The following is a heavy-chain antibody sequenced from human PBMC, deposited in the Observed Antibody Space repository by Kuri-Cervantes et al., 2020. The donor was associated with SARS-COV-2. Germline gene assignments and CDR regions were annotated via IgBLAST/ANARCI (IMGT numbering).Heavy chain of an antibody. V-gene: IGHV4-39*01. Sequence: SETLSLTCTVSGGSISSSSYYWGWIRQPPGKGLEWIGSIYYSGSTYYNPSLKRRVTISVDTSKNQFSLKLSSVTAADTAVYYCARSYLGWSSSSAVWGQGTLVTVSS. D-gene: IGHD6-6*01. J-gene: IGHJ4*02. CDR2: IYYSGST. CDR1: GGSISSSSYY. CDR3: ARSYLGWSSSSAV.